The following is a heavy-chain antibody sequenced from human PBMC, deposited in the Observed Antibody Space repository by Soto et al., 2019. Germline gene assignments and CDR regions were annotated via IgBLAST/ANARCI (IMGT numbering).Heavy chain of an antibody. CDR1: GFTFSTYW. V-gene: IGHV3-7*01. CDR2: IKQDGSEK. Sequence: ELKLVESGGGLVQPGGSLRLSCAASGFTFSTYWMSWVRQAPGKGLEWVANIKQDGSEKYYVDSVKGRFTISRDNAKNSLSLQMNSLRAEDTAVYYCAREWAYGSASHGDWFDPWGQGTLVTVSS. CDR3: AREWAYGSASHGDWFDP. D-gene: IGHD3-10*01. J-gene: IGHJ5*02.